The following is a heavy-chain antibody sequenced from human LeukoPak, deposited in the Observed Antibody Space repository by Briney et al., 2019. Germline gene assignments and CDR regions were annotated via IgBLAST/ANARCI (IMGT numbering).Heavy chain of an antibody. Sequence: PSETLSLTCAVYGGSFSGYYWSWIRQPPGKGLEWIGEINHSGSTNYNPSLKSRATISVDTSKNQFSLKLSSVTAADTAVYYCARGRQITRWFDPWGQGTLVTVSS. J-gene: IGHJ5*02. CDR1: GGSFSGYY. V-gene: IGHV4-34*01. CDR3: ARGRQITRWFDP. CDR2: INHSGST.